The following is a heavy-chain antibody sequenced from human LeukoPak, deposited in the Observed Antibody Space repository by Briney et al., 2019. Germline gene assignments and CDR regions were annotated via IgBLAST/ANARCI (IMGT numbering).Heavy chain of an antibody. D-gene: IGHD6-13*01. J-gene: IGHJ4*02. CDR2: ISAYNGNT. Sequence: GASVKVSCKASGYTFTSYDINWVRQAPGQGLERMGWISAYNGNTNYAQKLQGRVTMTTDTSTSTAYMELRSLRSDDTAVYYCARVSTWGSSWYGGIDYWGQGTLVTVSS. V-gene: IGHV1-18*01. CDR3: ARVSTWGSSWYGGIDY. CDR1: GYTFTSYD.